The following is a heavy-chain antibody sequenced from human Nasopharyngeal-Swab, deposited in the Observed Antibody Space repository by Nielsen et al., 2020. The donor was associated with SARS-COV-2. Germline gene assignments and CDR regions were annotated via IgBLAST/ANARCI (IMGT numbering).Heavy chain of an antibody. V-gene: IGHV3-7*04. CDR2: IKQDGREQ. Sequence: GESLKISCAASGFPLSHYYMTWVRQPPGKGLEWVSNIKQDGREQFYADSVKGRFTISRDNAKNSLFLQMDSLRVDDTAVYYCARESVVTGMDDATDVWGQGTMVIAS. CDR3: ARESVVTGMDDATDV. J-gene: IGHJ3*01. CDR1: GFPLSHYY. D-gene: IGHD2-21*02.